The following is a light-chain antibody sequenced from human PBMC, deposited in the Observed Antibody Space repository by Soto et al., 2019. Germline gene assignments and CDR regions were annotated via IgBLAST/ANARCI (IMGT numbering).Light chain of an antibody. CDR1: QSISNH. J-gene: IGKJ1*01. CDR2: AAS. V-gene: IGKV1-39*01. Sequence: DIQMTQSPSSLSASVEDRVIITCRASQSISNHLNWYQQKPGKAPKLLIFAASSLQSGVPSRFSGSRSGPALTLTISSLQPEDFATYYCQQXYSSTPTFGQGXXX. CDR3: QQXYSSTPT.